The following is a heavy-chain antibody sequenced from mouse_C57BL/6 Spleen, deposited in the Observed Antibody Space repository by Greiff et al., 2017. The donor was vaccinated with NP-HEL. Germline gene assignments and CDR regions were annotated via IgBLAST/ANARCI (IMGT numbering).Heavy chain of an antibody. V-gene: IGHV1-42*01. CDR3: SPLYYDDDGFAY. CDR2: INPSTGGT. J-gene: IGHJ3*01. D-gene: IGHD2-4*01. CDR1: GYSFTGYY. Sequence: EVQLQQSGPELVKPGASVKISCKASGYSFTGYYMNWVKQSPEKSLEWIGEINPSTGGTTYNQKFKAKATLTVDKSSSTAYMQIKSLTSEDSAVYYWSPLYYDDDGFAYWGQGTLVTVSA.